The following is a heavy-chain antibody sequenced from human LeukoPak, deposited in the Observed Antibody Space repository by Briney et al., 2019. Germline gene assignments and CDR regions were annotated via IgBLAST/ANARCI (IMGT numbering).Heavy chain of an antibody. V-gene: IGHV3-43*02. CDR2: ISGDGGST. D-gene: IGHD2-15*01. CDR3: ARDRGGYCSGNTCAHPIDY. CDR1: GFIFDDYA. J-gene: IGHJ4*02. Sequence: GGSLRLSCAASGFIFDDYAMHWVRQAPGKGLEWVSLISGDGGSTYYADSVKGRFTISRDNSKNSLYLQMNSLRAEDTAVYYCARDRGGYCSGNTCAHPIDYWGQGILVTVSS.